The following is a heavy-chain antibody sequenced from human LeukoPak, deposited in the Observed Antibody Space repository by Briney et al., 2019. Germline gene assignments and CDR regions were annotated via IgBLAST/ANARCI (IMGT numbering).Heavy chain of an antibody. CDR3: ARAPQYYDFWSGLYYYYGMDV. V-gene: IGHV4-30-2*01. D-gene: IGHD3-3*01. CDR2: IYHSGST. Sequence: SETLSLTCAVSGGSISSGGYSWSWIRQPPGKGLEWIGYIYHSGSTYYNPSLKSRVTISVDTSKNQFSLKLSSVTAADTAVYYCARAPQYYDFWSGLYYYYGMDVWGQGTTVTVSS. CDR1: GGSISSGGYS. J-gene: IGHJ6*02.